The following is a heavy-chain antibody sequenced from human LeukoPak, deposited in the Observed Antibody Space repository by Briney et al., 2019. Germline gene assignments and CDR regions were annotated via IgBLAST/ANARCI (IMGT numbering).Heavy chain of an antibody. D-gene: IGHD3-3*01. J-gene: IGHJ6*02. Sequence: PSETLSLTCTVSGGSISSYYWSWIRQPAGKGLEWIGRIYTSGSTNHNPSLKSRVTMSVDTSKNQFSLKLSSVTAADTAVYYCARDSHDFPSYYYGMDVWGQGTTVTVSS. CDR3: ARDSHDFPSYYYGMDV. V-gene: IGHV4-4*07. CDR2: IYTSGST. CDR1: GGSISSYY.